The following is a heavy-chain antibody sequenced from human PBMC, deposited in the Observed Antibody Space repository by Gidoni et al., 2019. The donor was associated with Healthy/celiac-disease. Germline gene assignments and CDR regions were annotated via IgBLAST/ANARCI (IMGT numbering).Heavy chain of an antibody. V-gene: IGHV3-43D*04. CDR2: ISWDGGST. CDR1: GFTFDDYA. Sequence: EVQLVESGGVVVQPGGSLRLSCAASGFTFDDYAMHWVRQAPGKCLEWVSLISWDGGSTYYADSVKGRFTISRDNSKNSLYLQMNSLRAEDTALYYCAKGDSGSSPFDYWGQGTLVTVSS. CDR3: AKGDSGSSPFDY. J-gene: IGHJ4*02. D-gene: IGHD1-26*01.